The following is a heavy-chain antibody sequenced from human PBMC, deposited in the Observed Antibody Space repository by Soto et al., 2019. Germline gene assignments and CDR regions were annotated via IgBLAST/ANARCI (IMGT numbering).Heavy chain of an antibody. V-gene: IGHV4-59*01. CDR3: AREGDSSGNAEYFQH. J-gene: IGHJ1*01. Sequence: QVQLQESGPGLVKPSETLSLTCSVSGASITTFYWSWIRQPPGKRLEWIGYMYFSGKTNYNPSLKSRVTISADMSTNQFSLRLSSVTTADTAVYYCAREGDSSGNAEYFQHWGQGALVTVSS. CDR2: MYFSGKT. D-gene: IGHD3-22*01. CDR1: GASITTFY.